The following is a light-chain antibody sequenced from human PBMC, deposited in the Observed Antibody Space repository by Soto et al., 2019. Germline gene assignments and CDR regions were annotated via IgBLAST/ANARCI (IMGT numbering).Light chain of an antibody. J-gene: IGLJ1*01. Sequence: QAVVTQSPSASASLGASVKLTCTLSSGHSSYAIAWHQQQPEKGPRYLMKLNSDGSHSKGDGIPDRFSGSSSGAERYLTISSLQSEDEADYYCQTWGTGDVFGTGTKLTVL. CDR1: SGHSSYA. V-gene: IGLV4-69*01. CDR2: LNSDGSH. CDR3: QTWGTGDV.